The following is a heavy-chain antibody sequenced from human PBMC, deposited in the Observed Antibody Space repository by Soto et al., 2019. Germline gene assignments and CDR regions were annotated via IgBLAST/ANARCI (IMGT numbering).Heavy chain of an antibody. CDR3: ARRVMAGYSSSWSEYFQH. V-gene: IGHV1-69*12. CDR1: GGTFSSYA. Sequence: QVQLVQSGAEVKKPGSSVKVSCKASGGTFSSYAISWVRQAPGQGLEWMGGIIPIFGTANYAQKFQGRVTITADESTSTVYMELSSLRSEDTAVYYCARRVMAGYSSSWSEYFQHWGQGTLVTVSS. CDR2: IIPIFGTA. J-gene: IGHJ1*01. D-gene: IGHD6-13*01.